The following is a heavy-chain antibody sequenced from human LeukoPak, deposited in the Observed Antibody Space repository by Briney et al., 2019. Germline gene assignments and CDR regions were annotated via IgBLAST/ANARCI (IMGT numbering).Heavy chain of an antibody. CDR3: ARCDGSGIYYYYMDV. D-gene: IGHD3-10*01. Sequence: ASVKVSCKASGYTFTSYDINWVRQATGQGLEWMGWMNPNSGNTGYAQKFQGRVTITRNTSISTAYMELSSLRSEDTAVYYCARCDGSGIYYYYMDVWGKGTTVTVSS. CDR1: GYTFTSYD. CDR2: MNPNSGNT. J-gene: IGHJ6*03. V-gene: IGHV1-8*03.